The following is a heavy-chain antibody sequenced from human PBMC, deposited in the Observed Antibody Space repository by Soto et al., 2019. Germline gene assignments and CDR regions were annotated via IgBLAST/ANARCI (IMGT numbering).Heavy chain of an antibody. V-gene: IGHV1-69*06. CDR2: ILPIFNKT. CDR1: GGTFSTYA. CDR3: ARDGVQFLYKTYFDT. Sequence: QVQLVQSGADVKKPGSSVRVSCKASGGTFSTYAINWVRQAPGHGLEWMGVILPIFNKTHYAQNFQGRVTIIADKSTSTSYMELSSLRSEYTAVYYCARDGVQFLYKTYFDTWGQGTLVTVSS. J-gene: IGHJ5*02. D-gene: IGHD3-3*01.